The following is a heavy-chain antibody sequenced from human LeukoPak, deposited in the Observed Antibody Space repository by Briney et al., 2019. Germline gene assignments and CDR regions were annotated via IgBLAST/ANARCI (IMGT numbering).Heavy chain of an antibody. Sequence: GGSLRLSCAASGFSFSTHSMTWVRLAPGKGLEWLSFISISGSSRHYADSVKGRFTISRDNAENSVYLQMNSLRTEDTAVYYCASGGIPHYSDNTGYFFGQFWGQGTRVTVSS. CDR1: GFSFSTHS. J-gene: IGHJ4*02. CDR2: ISISGSSR. CDR3: ASGGIPHYSDNTGYFFGQF. D-gene: IGHD3-22*01. V-gene: IGHV3-48*04.